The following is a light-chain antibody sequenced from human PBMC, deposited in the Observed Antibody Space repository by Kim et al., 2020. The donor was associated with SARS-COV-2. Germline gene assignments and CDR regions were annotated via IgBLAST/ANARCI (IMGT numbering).Light chain of an antibody. V-gene: IGKV1-17*03. J-gene: IGKJ2*01. Sequence: SASVGDRVTITCRASQDISNFLAWFQQKPGKGPKRLIYATSSLQSGVPSRFSGSGSGTEYSLTISSLQPEDFATYYGLQHKSYPYTLGQGTKLEIK. CDR1: QDISNF. CDR3: LQHKSYPYT. CDR2: ATS.